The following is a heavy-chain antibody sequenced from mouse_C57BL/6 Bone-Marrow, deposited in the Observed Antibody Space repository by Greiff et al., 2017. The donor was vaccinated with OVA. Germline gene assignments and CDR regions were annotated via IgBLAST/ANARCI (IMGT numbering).Heavy chain of an antibody. CDR3: ARSYYDYDGYAVDY. V-gene: IGHV1-63*01. Sequence: VKLQESGAELVRPGTSVKMSCKASGYTFTNYWIGWAKQRPGHGLEWIGDIYPGGGYTNYNEKFKGKATLTADKSSSTAYMQFSSLTSEDSAIYYCARSYYDYDGYAVDYWGQGTSVTVSS. CDR2: IYPGGGYT. CDR1: GYTFTNYW. J-gene: IGHJ4*01. D-gene: IGHD2-4*01.